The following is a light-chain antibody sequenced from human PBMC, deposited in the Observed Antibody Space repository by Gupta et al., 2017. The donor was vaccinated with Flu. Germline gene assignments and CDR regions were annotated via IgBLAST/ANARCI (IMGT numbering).Light chain of an antibody. CDR3: QQRHDLFT. CDR1: QSVSDY. CDR2: DAS. V-gene: IGKV3-11*01. Sequence: ESVLTQSTATMAMSRGEGDTLSYRASQSVSDYLDWYQQNPGQAPRLLIYDASKRAKGVPVRFSGSGSGTDFTLTISSLEPEDFAVYYCQQRHDLFTFGGGTKLAIK. J-gene: IGKJ4*01.